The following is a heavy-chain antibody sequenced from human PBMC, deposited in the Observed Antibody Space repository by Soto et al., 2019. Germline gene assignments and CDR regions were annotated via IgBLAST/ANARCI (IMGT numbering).Heavy chain of an antibody. CDR2: ISSSGSTI. J-gene: IGHJ3*02. D-gene: IGHD3-22*01. CDR1: GFTFSDYY. Sequence: GSLRLSCAASGFTFSDYYMSWIRQAPGKGLEWVSYISSSGSTIYYADSVKGRFTISRDNAKNSLYLQMNSLRAEDTAVYYCARVKSENYYDSSGYYYDAFDIWGQGTMVTVSS. CDR3: ARVKSENYYDSSGYYYDAFDI. V-gene: IGHV3-11*01.